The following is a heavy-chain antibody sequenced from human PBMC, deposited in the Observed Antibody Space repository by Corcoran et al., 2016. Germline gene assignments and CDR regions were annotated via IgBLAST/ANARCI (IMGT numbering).Heavy chain of an antibody. CDR2: IYSGGST. Sequence: EVQLVESGGGLIQPGGSLRLSCAASGFTVSSNYMSWVRQAPGKGLEWVSVIYSGGSTYYADSVKGRFTISRDNSKNTLYLQMNSLRAEDTAVYYCARASQGALYYYGMDVWGQGTTVTVSS. J-gene: IGHJ6*02. V-gene: IGHV3-53*01. CDR3: ARASQGALYYYGMDV. D-gene: IGHD3-16*01. CDR1: GFTVSSNY.